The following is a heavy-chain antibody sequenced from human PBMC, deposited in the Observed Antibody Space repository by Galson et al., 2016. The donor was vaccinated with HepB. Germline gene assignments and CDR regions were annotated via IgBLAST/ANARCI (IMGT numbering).Heavy chain of an antibody. J-gene: IGHJ5*02. CDR2: ISDYGTNI. Sequence: SLRLSCAGSGFTFSNYAMNWVRQAPGKGLEWVAVISDYGTNINYADSVKGRFTISRDNSDETLFLQMHSLKTEDTAVYYCAKDVAPPAIAVPGTWGNWFDPWGQGTLVTVSS. D-gene: IGHD6-19*01. CDR3: AKDVAPPAIAVPGTWGNWFDP. CDR1: GFTFSNYA. V-gene: IGHV3-30-3*01.